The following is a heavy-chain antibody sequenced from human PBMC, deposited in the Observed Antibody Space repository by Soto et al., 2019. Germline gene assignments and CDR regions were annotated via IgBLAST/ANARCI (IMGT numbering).Heavy chain of an antibody. CDR3: AKVSWESTGDDS. J-gene: IGHJ4*02. V-gene: IGHV3-23*01. CDR1: GFTFSSYA. CDR2: ISGSGGST. Sequence: XGSLRLSCEASGFTFSSYAMSWVRQAPGKGLEWVSAISGSGGSTYYADSVKGWFTISRDNSKNTLYLQMNSVRAEDTAVYYCAKVSWESTGDDSWAQGTLVTVSS. D-gene: IGHD1-26*01.